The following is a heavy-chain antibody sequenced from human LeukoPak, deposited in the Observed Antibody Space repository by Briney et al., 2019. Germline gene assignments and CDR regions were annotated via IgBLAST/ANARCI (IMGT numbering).Heavy chain of an antibody. V-gene: IGHV1-46*01. D-gene: IGHD1-26*01. Sequence: ASVKVSFKSSGYTFTNYHMHWVRQAPGQGLEWMGIINPSGGSTTYAQKFQGRVTMTRDTSTSTVYMELSSLRSEDTAVYYCARNLGGTYPDWGQVTLVTVSS. CDR3: ARNLGGTYPD. CDR1: GYTFTNYH. CDR2: INPSGGST. J-gene: IGHJ4*02.